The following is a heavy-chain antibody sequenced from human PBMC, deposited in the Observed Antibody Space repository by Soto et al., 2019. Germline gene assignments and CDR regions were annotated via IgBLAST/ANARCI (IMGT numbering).Heavy chain of an antibody. Sequence: ASVKVSCEASGYTFTSYYMHWVRQAPGQGLEWMGIINPSGGSTSYAQKFQGRVTMTRDTSTSTVYMELSRLRSEDTAVYYCARVGWELRGDTYYYYGMDVWGQGTTVTVSS. J-gene: IGHJ6*02. V-gene: IGHV1-46*01. CDR3: ARVGWELRGDTYYYYGMDV. CDR2: INPSGGST. D-gene: IGHD1-26*01. CDR1: GYTFTSYY.